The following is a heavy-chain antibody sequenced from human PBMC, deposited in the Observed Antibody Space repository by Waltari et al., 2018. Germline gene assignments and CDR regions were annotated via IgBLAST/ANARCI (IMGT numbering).Heavy chain of an antibody. V-gene: IGHV3-7*04. CDR1: GFTFSSYW. J-gene: IGHJ4*02. Sequence: EVQLVESGGGLVQPGGSLRLSCAASGFTFSSYWMSWVRQAPGKGLEWVANIKQDGSEKYYGDAVKGRFTSSRDNAKNSLYLQMNSLRAEDTAVYYCAREQSMIGVVTTTFDYWGQGTLVTVSS. D-gene: IGHD3-22*01. CDR3: AREQSMIGVVTTTFDY. CDR2: IKQDGSEK.